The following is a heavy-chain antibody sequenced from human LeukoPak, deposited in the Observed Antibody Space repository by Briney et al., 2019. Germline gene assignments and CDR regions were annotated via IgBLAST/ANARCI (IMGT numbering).Heavy chain of an antibody. CDR3: ARDPGRPVVVPAAKFDP. J-gene: IGHJ5*02. CDR2: ISAYNGNT. D-gene: IGHD2-2*01. V-gene: IGHV1-18*01. Sequence: GASVKVSCKASGYTFTSYGISWVRQAPGQGLEWMGWISAYNGNTNYAQKLQGRVTMTTDTSTSKAYMELRSLRSDDTAVYYCARDPGRPVVVPAAKFDPWGQGTLVTVSS. CDR1: GYTFTSYG.